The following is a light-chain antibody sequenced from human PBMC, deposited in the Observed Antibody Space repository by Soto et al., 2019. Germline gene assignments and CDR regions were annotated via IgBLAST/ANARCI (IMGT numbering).Light chain of an antibody. Sequence: QSVLTQPPSASGTPGQRVTISCSGSSSNIGSNTVSWYQQLPGTAPKLLIYSNNQRPSGVPDRFSGSKSGTSASLAISGLQSEDEADYYCAAWDDSLNGYYVFGTGTKV. J-gene: IGLJ1*01. CDR3: AAWDDSLNGYYV. CDR1: SSNIGSNT. V-gene: IGLV1-44*01. CDR2: SNN.